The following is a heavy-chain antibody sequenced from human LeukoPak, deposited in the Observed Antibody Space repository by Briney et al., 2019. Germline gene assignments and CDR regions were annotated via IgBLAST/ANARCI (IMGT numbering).Heavy chain of an antibody. CDR3: ARDKDYGDIYYYYYGMDV. CDR2: ISSSGSTI. V-gene: IGHV3-11*01. D-gene: IGHD4-17*01. Sequence: GGSLRLSCAASGFTFSDYYMSWIRQAPGKGLEWVSYISSSGSTIYYADSVKGRFTISRDNAKNSLYLQMNSLRAEDTAVYYCARDKDYGDIYYYYYGMDVWGQGTTVTVSS. CDR1: GFTFSDYY. J-gene: IGHJ6*02.